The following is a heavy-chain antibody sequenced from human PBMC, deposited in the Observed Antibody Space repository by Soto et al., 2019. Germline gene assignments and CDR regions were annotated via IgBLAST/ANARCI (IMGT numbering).Heavy chain of an antibody. CDR2: IYYSGTT. J-gene: IGHJ4*02. Sequence: SETLSLTCAVSGYSISSSNWWGWIRQPPGKGLEWIGYIYYSGTTYYNPSLKSRVTISVDTSKNQFSLKLTPVTAADTAVYYCARDKITGLFDYWGQGTLVTVS. CDR3: ARDKITGLFDY. CDR1: GYSISSSNW. D-gene: IGHD2-8*02. V-gene: IGHV4-28*03.